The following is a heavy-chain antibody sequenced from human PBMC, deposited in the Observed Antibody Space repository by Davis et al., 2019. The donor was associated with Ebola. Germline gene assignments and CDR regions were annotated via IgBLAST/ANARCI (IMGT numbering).Heavy chain of an antibody. CDR2: INHSGST. CDR1: GGSFSGYY. CDR3: ARAVWWEYYYYGMDV. Sequence: MPSETLSLTCAVYGGSFSGYYWSWIRQPPGKGLEWIGEINHSGSTNYNPSLKSRVTISVDTSKNQFSLKLSSVTAAETAVYYCARAVWWEYYYYGMDVWGQGTTVTVSS. J-gene: IGHJ6*02. V-gene: IGHV4-34*01. D-gene: IGHD1-26*01.